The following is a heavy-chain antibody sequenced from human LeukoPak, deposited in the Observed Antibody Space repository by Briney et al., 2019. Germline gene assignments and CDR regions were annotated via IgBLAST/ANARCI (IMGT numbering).Heavy chain of an antibody. J-gene: IGHJ5*02. V-gene: IGHV1-69*04. CDR3: ARRAPVGVVVVVAANNWFDL. CDR1: GGTFSSYA. Sequence: SVKVSCKASGGTFSSYAISWVRQAPGQGLEWMGRIIPILGIANYAQKFQGRVTITADKSTSTAYMELSSLRSEDTAVYYCARRAPVGVVVVVAANNWFDLWGQGTLVTVSS. CDR2: IIPILGIA. D-gene: IGHD2-15*01.